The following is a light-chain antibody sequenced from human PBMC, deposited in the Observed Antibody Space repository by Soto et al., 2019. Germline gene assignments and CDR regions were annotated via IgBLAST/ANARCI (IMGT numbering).Light chain of an antibody. J-gene: IGKJ5*01. Sequence: QLTQSPSSLSTSVGDRVTISCRASQGISGSLAWYQQKPGKAPELLIYAASTLQSGVPSRFSGSGSVTDFTLTISSLQPEDFATYYCQQLNVYPFTFGQGTRLEIK. CDR1: QGISGS. CDR3: QQLNVYPFT. CDR2: AAS. V-gene: IGKV1-9*01.